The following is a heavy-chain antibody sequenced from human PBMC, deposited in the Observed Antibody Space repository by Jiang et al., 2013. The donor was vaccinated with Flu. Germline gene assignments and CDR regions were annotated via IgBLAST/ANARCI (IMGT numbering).Heavy chain of an antibody. CDR3: AHSPVDIAVAGVLGWFDP. J-gene: IGHJ5*02. D-gene: IGHD6-19*01. CDR2: IDWDDDK. CDR1: GFSLSTSGMC. V-gene: IGHV2-70*12. Sequence: TLTLTCTFSGFSLSTSGMCVSWIRQPPGKALEWLALIDWDDDKYYSTSLKTRLTISKDTSKNQVVLTMTNMDPVDTATYYCAHSPVDIAVAGVLGWFDPWGQGTLVTVSS.